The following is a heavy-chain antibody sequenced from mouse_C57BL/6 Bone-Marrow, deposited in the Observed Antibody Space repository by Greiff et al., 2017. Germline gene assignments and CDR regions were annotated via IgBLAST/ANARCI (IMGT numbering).Heavy chain of an antibody. CDR1: GYTFTDYY. CDR3: ARSRVITTVVADY. J-gene: IGHJ2*01. V-gene: IGHV1-76*01. D-gene: IGHD1-1*01. Sequence: QVQLQQSGAELVRPGASVKLSCKASGYTFTDYYINWVKQRPGQGLEWIARIYPGSGNTYYNEKFKGKATLTAEKSSSTAYMQLSSLTTEDSAIYYCARSRVITTVVADYWGQGTTLTVSS. CDR2: IYPGSGNT.